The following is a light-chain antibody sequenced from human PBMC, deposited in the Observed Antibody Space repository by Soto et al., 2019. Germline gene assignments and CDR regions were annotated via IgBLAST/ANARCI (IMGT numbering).Light chain of an antibody. V-gene: IGKV3-20*01. CDR3: QQYGSAPVT. Sequence: EIVLTHSPGTLSLSPGERATLSCRAIQSVSSSYLAWYQQKPGQAPRLLIYGASSRATGIPDRFSGSGSGTDFTLTISRLEPEDFEVYYCQQYGSAPVTFGGGTKVDIK. CDR1: QSVSSSY. CDR2: GAS. J-gene: IGKJ4*01.